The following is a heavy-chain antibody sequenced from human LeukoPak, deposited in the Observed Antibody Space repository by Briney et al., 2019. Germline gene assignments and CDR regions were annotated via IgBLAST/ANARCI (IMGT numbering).Heavy chain of an antibody. CDR1: GFIFSIYA. J-gene: IGHJ4*02. CDR2: ITNSGGTT. Sequence: GGSLRLSCAASGFIFSIYAMSWVRQAPGKGLEWVSAITNSGGTTYYADSVKGRFTISRDNSKNTLYLQMNSLRAEDTAVYYCAKDLSGAIVVVPAAFDYWGQGTLVTVSS. V-gene: IGHV3-23*01. CDR3: AKDLSGAIVVVPAAFDY. D-gene: IGHD2-2*01.